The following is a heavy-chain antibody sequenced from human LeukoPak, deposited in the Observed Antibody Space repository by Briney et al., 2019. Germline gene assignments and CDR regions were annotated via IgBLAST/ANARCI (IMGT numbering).Heavy chain of an antibody. V-gene: IGHV3-64*01. CDR2: ISSNGGST. J-gene: IGHJ6*02. Sequence: PGGSLRLSCAASGFTFSNYGMNWVRQAPGKGLEYVSAISSNGGSTYYANSVKGRFTISRDNSKNTLYLQMGSLRAEDMAVYYCARINYYYYGMDVWGQGTTVTVSS. CDR1: GFTFSNYG. CDR3: ARINYYYYGMDV.